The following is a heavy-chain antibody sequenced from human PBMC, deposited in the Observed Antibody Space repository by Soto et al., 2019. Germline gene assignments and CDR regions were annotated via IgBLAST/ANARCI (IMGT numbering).Heavy chain of an antibody. V-gene: IGHV1-69*13. CDR3: ALRPYYYDSSGYYSPTYYFDY. CDR1: GGNFSSYA. J-gene: IGHJ4*01. Sequence: SVTFSCKASGGNFSSYAISWVGQAPGQGLEWMGGIIPIFGTANYAQKFQGRVTITADESTSTAYMELSSLRSEDTAVYYCALRPYYYDSSGYYSPTYYFDYWG. D-gene: IGHD3-22*01. CDR2: IIPIFGTA.